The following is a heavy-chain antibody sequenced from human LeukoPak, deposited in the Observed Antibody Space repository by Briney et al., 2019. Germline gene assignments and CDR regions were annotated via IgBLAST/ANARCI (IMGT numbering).Heavy chain of an antibody. CDR1: GFTVSSNS. CDR2: IYSGGKT. D-gene: IGHD1-26*01. V-gene: IGHV3-53*01. Sequence: GGSLRLSCTVSGFTVSSNSWSWVRQAPGKGLEWVSFIYSGGKTHSSDSVKGRFTISRDNSKNTLYLQMSSLRAEDTAVYYCARTTAAHYYYMDVWGKGTTVTVSS. CDR3: ARTTAAHYYYMDV. J-gene: IGHJ6*03.